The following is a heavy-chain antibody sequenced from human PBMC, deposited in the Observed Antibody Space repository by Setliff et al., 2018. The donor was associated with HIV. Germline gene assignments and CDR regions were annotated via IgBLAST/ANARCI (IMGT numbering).Heavy chain of an antibody. CDR1: GGSISSGYYY. Sequence: LSLTCTVSGGSISSGYYYWSWIRQHPGKGLEWIGYIYYSGNPFYNPSLRSRVTISLDTSKNQFSLKLSSVTAADTAVYYCARKGSSSRSQEYYYDFWGQGTLVTVS. V-gene: IGHV4-31*03. CDR2: IYYSGNP. CDR3: ARKGSSSRSQEYYYDF. D-gene: IGHD6-13*01. J-gene: IGHJ4*02.